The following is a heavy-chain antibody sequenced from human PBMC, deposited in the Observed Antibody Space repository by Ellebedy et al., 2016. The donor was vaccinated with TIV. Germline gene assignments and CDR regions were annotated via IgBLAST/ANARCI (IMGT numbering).Heavy chain of an antibody. V-gene: IGHV3-7*01. CDR1: GFSFRSYW. CDR2: INQGGSER. Sequence: GGSLRLSCGTSGFSFRSYWMSWVRQAPGKGLEWVANINQGGSERHYLDSVKCRFTISRDNAKNSLYLEMNSLRAEDTAVYFCATDGSYGDYLSPAHAFEIWGQGTMVAVSS. CDR3: ATDGSYGDYLSPAHAFEI. J-gene: IGHJ3*02. D-gene: IGHD4-17*01.